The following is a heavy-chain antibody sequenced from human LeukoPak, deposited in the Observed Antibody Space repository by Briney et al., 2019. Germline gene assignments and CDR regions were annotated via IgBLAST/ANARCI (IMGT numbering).Heavy chain of an antibody. V-gene: IGHV4-4*02. CDR2: INHSGST. D-gene: IGHD6-19*01. Sequence: SGTLSLTCAVSGDSVSTTNWWTWVRQTPGKGLEWIGEINHSGSTNYNPSLKSRVTISVDTSKNQFSLKLSPVTAADTAVYYCARTGGRVKNSSGWYPKTRWFDPWGQGTLVTVSS. CDR1: GDSVSTTNW. CDR3: ARTGGRVKNSSGWYPKTRWFDP. J-gene: IGHJ5*02.